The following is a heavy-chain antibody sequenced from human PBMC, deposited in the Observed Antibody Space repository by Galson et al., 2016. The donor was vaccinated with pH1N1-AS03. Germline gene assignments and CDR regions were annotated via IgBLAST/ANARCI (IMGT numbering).Heavy chain of an antibody. D-gene: IGHD5-12*01. CDR3: ARDRGSGYDLFDYYYGMDV. Sequence: SVKVSCKASGYTFTGYAMHWVRQAPGQRLEWMGWINAGNGNTKYSQKFQGRVTITRDTSASTAYMELSSLRSEDTAVYYCARDRGSGYDLFDYYYGMDVWGQGTTVTVSS. CDR1: GYTFTGYA. J-gene: IGHJ6*02. V-gene: IGHV1-3*01. CDR2: INAGNGNT.